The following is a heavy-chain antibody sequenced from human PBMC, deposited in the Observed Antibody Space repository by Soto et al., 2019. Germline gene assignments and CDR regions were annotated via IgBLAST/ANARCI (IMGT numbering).Heavy chain of an antibody. Sequence: QVQLVESGGGVVQPGRSLRLSCAASGFTFSSYAMHWVRQAPGKGLEWVAVISYDGSNKYYADSVKGRFTISRDNSKNTLYLQMNSLRAEDTAEYYCARSSPFDYWGQGTLVTVSS. CDR3: ARSSPFDY. CDR2: ISYDGSNK. CDR1: GFTFSSYA. V-gene: IGHV3-30-3*01. D-gene: IGHD6-6*01. J-gene: IGHJ4*02.